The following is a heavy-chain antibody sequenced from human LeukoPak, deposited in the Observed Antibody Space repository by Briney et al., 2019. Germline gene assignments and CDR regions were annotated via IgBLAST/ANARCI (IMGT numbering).Heavy chain of an antibody. V-gene: IGHV1-69*05. J-gene: IGHJ4*02. CDR3: ASMSEYYDSSGYNY. Sequence: ASVKVSCKASGGTFSSYAISWVRQAPGQGLEWMGRIIPIFGTANYALKFQGRVTITTDESTSTAYMELSSLRSEDTAVYYCASMSEYYDSSGYNYWGQGTLVTVSS. CDR2: IIPIFGTA. D-gene: IGHD3-22*01. CDR1: GGTFSSYA.